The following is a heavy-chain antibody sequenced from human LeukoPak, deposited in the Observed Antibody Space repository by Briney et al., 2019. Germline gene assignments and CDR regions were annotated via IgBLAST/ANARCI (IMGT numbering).Heavy chain of an antibody. CDR3: AGLGMTTVTTWNY. Sequence: PGGSLTLSCAASGFTFSSYSMNWVRQAPGKGLEWVSSISSSSSYIYYADSVKGRFTISRDNAKNSLYLQMNSLRAEDTAVYYCAGLGMTTVTTWNYWGQGTLVTVSS. J-gene: IGHJ4*02. CDR2: ISSSSSYI. V-gene: IGHV3-21*01. CDR1: GFTFSSYS. D-gene: IGHD4-17*01.